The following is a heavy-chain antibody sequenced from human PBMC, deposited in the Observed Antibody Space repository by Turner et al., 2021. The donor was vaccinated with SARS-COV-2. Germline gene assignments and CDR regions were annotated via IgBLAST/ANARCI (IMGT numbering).Heavy chain of an antibody. V-gene: IGHV3-9*01. CDR1: VFTFDYYA. CDR3: AKEMLGNYYYYGMDL. CDR2: ISWNSDNI. J-gene: IGHJ6*02. D-gene: IGHD3-16*01. Sequence: EVQLVESGGGLVKPGGSLRLSCAASVFTFDYYAMHGVRQAPGKGLEWVSGISWNSDNIGYADSVKGRFTISRDNAKNSRYLQMNSLRAEDTALYYCAKEMLGNYYYYGMDLWGQGTTVTVSS.